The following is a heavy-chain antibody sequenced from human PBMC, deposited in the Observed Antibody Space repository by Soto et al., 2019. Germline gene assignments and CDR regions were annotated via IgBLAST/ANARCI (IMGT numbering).Heavy chain of an antibody. CDR1: GDSISSGGNS. D-gene: IGHD6-13*01. Sequence: QLQLQEAGSGLVKPSQTLSLTCAVSGDSISSGGNSWNWIRQPPGKGLEWVGYIFHSGTTYYNPSLKSRVTISLDRSKNQFSLKLTSVTAADTAVYYCARDKWRAGVGGLYGMDVWGQGTTVTVSS. V-gene: IGHV4-30-2*01. CDR2: IFHSGTT. CDR3: ARDKWRAGVGGLYGMDV. J-gene: IGHJ6*02.